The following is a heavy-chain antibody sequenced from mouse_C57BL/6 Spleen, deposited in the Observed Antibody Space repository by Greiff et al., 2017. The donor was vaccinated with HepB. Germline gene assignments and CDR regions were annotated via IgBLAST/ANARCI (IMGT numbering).Heavy chain of an antibody. V-gene: IGHV5-4*01. CDR1: GFTFSSYA. Sequence: EVQRVESGGGLVKPGGSLKLSCAASGFTFSSYAMSWVRQTPEKRLEWVATISDGGSYTYYPDNVKGRFTISRDNAKNNLYLQMSHLKSEDTAMYYCAREGGNYLYYFDYWGQGTTLTVSS. CDR3: AREGGNYLYYFDY. D-gene: IGHD2-1*01. J-gene: IGHJ2*01. CDR2: ISDGGSYT.